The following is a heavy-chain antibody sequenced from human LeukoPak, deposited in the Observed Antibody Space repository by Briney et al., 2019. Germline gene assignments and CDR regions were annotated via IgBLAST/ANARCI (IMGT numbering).Heavy chain of an antibody. J-gene: IGHJ4*02. CDR3: ARDSSGFYYARMLNY. D-gene: IGHD3-22*01. V-gene: IGHV4-59*12. CDR2: IYYSGST. CDR1: GGSIRSYY. Sequence: SETLSLTCTVSGGSIRSYYWSWIRQPPGKGLEWIAYIYYSGSTNYNPSLKSRVTISVDTSKKQFSLKLTSVTAADTAFYYCARDSSGFYYARMLNYWGQGTLVTVSS.